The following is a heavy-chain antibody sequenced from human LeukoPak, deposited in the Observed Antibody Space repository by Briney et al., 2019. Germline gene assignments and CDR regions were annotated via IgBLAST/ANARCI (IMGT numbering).Heavy chain of an antibody. D-gene: IGHD3-22*01. J-gene: IGHJ4*02. CDR2: IYPGDSDT. Sequence: GESLKISCKGSGYNFGNSWIAWVRQMPGKGLEWMGIIYPGDSDTKYGPSFQGQITISADKSISTAYLQWSSLKASDTAMYYCAREGRWLLPSYFDYWGQGTLVTVSS. CDR3: AREGRWLLPSYFDY. V-gene: IGHV5-51*01. CDR1: GYNFGNSW.